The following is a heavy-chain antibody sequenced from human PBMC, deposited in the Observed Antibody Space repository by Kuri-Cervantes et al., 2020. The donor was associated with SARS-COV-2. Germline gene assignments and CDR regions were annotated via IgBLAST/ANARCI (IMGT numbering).Heavy chain of an antibody. CDR3: AKVLQKSSGWVGIDY. D-gene: IGHD6-19*01. Sequence: GGSLRLSCAASGFTFSDYYMSWIRQAPGKGLEWVSYISSSSSYTNYADSVKGRFTISRDNAKNSLYLQMNSLRTEDTALYYCAKVLQKSSGWVGIDYWGQGTLVTVSS. J-gene: IGHJ4*02. V-gene: IGHV3-11*05. CDR1: GFTFSDYY. CDR2: ISSSSSYT.